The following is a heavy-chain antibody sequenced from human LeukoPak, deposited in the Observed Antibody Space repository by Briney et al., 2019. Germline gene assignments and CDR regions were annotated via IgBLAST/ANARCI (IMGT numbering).Heavy chain of an antibody. CDR3: ARDPTAVNNLPSYYFDY. CDR2: INSDGSWT. CDR1: GNYW. J-gene: IGHJ4*02. Sequence: GGSLRLSCAASGNYWMHWVRQAPGKGLVWVSHINSDGSWTSYADSVKGRFTLSCDNSKNTLYLQMNSLSPEDTAVYYCARDPTAVNNLPSYYFDYWGQGTLVTVSS. V-gene: IGHV3-74*01. D-gene: IGHD6-19*01.